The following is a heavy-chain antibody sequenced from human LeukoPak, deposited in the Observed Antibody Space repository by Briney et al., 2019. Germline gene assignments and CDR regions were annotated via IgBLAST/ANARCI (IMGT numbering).Heavy chain of an antibody. Sequence: GGSLRLSCAASGFTFSSYAMSWVRQAPGKGLEWVSSISSSSSYIYYADSVKGRFTISRDNAKNSLYLQMNSLRAEDTAVYYCARVRISWFGELAWFDPWGQGTLVTVSS. J-gene: IGHJ5*02. V-gene: IGHV3-21*01. CDR2: ISSSSSYI. D-gene: IGHD3-10*01. CDR3: ARVRISWFGELAWFDP. CDR1: GFTFSSYA.